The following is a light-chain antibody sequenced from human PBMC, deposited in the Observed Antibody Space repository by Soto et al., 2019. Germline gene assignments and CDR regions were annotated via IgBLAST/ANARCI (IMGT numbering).Light chain of an antibody. CDR2: RAS. Sequence: IVMTQSPATLSVSPGERATLSCRAGQTIYSNVAWYQQRPGQAPRLLIYRASTRATGVPARFSGSGSGTEFTLTISSLQSEDFALYYCQQYQNLWTFGQGTKVAI. J-gene: IGKJ1*01. V-gene: IGKV3-15*01. CDR3: QQYQNLWT. CDR1: QTIYSN.